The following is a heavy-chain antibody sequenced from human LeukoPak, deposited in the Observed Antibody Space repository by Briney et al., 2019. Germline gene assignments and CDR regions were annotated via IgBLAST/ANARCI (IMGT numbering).Heavy chain of an antibody. J-gene: IGHJ4*02. Sequence: SETLSLTCTVSGGSISSGGYYWSWIRQHPGKGLEWIGYIYYSGSTYYNPSLKSRVTISVDTSKNQFSLKLSSVTAADTAVYYCARDDYDFWSGYKSGWGQGTLVTVSS. CDR2: IYYSGST. D-gene: IGHD3-3*01. CDR1: GGSISSGGYY. CDR3: ARDDYDFWSGYKSG. V-gene: IGHV4-31*03.